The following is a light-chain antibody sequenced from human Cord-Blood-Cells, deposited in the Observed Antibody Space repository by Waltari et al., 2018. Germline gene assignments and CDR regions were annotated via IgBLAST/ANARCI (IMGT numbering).Light chain of an antibody. J-gene: IGLJ3*02. CDR2: EGS. Sequence: QSALTQPASVSGSPGQPIPISCTGTSSDVGSYNLVSCYQQHPGKAPKLMIYEGSKRPSGVSNRFSGSKSGNTASLTISGLQAEDEADYYCCSYAGSSTWVFGGGTKLTVL. CDR1: SSDVGSYNL. CDR3: CSYAGSSTWV. V-gene: IGLV2-23*01.